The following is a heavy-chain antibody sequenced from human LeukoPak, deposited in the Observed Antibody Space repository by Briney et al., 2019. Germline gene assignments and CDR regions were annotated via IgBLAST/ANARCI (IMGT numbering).Heavy chain of an antibody. J-gene: IGHJ3*02. CDR2: ISGSSGST. V-gene: IGHV3-23*01. D-gene: IGHD5-24*01. Sequence: GGSLRLSCAASGFTFSSYAMSWVRQAPGKGLEWVSAISGSSGSTYYADSVKGRFTISRDNSKNTLYLQMNSLRAEDTAVYYCAKDPPGMATITGAFDIWGQGTMVTVSS. CDR3: AKDPPGMATITGAFDI. CDR1: GFTFSSYA.